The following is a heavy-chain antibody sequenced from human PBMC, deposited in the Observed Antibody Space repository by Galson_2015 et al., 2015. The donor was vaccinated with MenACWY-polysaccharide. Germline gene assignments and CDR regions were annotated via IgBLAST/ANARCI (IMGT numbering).Heavy chain of an antibody. CDR2: ISYDGSNK. CDR1: GFTFSSYA. Sequence: SLRLSCAASGFTFSSYAMHWVRQAPGKGLEWVAVISYDGSNKYYADSVKGRFTISRDNSKNTLYLQMNSLRAEDTAVYYCARVVYDSTNYYYGMDVWGQGTTVTVSS. CDR3: ARVVYDSTNYYYGMDV. V-gene: IGHV3-30-3*01. J-gene: IGHJ6*02. D-gene: IGHD3-22*01.